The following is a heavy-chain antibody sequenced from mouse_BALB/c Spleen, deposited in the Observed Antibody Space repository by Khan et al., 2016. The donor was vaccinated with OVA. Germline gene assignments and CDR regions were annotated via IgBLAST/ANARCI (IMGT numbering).Heavy chain of an antibody. Sequence: QVQLKQSGPGLVQPSQSLSITCTVSGFSLNYYGVHWVRQSPGKGLEWLGVIWSGGSTDYNAPFISRLSISKDNSKSQVFFKINSLQSNDTAIYYCARNYDYDEGLAYWGQGTLVTVSA. CDR3: ARNYDYDEGLAY. V-gene: IGHV2-2*03. CDR1: GFSLNYYG. J-gene: IGHJ3*01. CDR2: IWSGGST. D-gene: IGHD2-4*01.